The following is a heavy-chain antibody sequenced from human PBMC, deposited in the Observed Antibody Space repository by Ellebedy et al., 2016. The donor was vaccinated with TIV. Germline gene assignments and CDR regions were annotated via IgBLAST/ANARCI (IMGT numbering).Heavy chain of an antibody. Sequence: GESLKISXAASGFTFSSFSMNWVRQAPGKGLEWVSYISSSGMTIYYADSVKGRFTISRDNAKNSLYLQMNSLRDEDTAVYYCARERRDYWGQGTLVTVSS. CDR2: ISSSGMTI. V-gene: IGHV3-48*02. J-gene: IGHJ4*02. CDR1: GFTFSSFS. CDR3: ARERRDY.